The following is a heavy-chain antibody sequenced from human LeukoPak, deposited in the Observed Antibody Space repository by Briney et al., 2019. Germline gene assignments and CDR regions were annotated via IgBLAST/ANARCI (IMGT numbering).Heavy chain of an antibody. D-gene: IGHD1-26*01. Sequence: KPSETLSLTCTVSGGSISSSSYYWGWIRQPPGKGLEWIGSIYYSGSTYYNPSLKSRVTISVDTSKNQFSLKLSSVTAADTAVYHCARHGAVYSGPDSNFDYWGQGTLVTVSS. CDR1: GGSISSSSYY. V-gene: IGHV4-39*01. J-gene: IGHJ4*02. CDR2: IYYSGST. CDR3: ARHGAVYSGPDSNFDY.